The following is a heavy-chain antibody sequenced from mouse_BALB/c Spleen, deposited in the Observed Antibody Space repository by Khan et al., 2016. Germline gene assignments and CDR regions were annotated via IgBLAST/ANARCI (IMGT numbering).Heavy chain of an antibody. CDR3: ASYYGNYDGMVY. V-gene: IGHV3-2*02. CDR2: ISYSDNY. D-gene: IGHD2-1*01. Sequence: EVQLQESGPGLVKPAQSLSLTCTVTGYSITSDYAWNWIRQFPGNKLEWVGYISYSDNYSYNPALKRRISITRDTSKNQFLLQLNSVTTEDTAAYYCASYYGNYDGMVYWGQGTSVTVSS. J-gene: IGHJ4*01. CDR1: GYSITSDYA.